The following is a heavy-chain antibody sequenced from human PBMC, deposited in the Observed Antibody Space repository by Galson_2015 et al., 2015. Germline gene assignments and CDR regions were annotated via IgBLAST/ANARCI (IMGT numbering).Heavy chain of an antibody. CDR3: SRDLSGSDDY. V-gene: IGHV3-74*01. D-gene: IGHD3-16*01. J-gene: IGHJ1*01. CDR1: GFTLRRYW. Sequence: SLRLSCAAYGFTLRRYWMHWVRLVPGKGLVWVARTNEDGSRIDYADSVKGRFTISRDNAMNILYLQMNSLRIDDTAIYYCSRDLSGSDDYWGQGTLVTVSS. CDR2: TNEDGSRI.